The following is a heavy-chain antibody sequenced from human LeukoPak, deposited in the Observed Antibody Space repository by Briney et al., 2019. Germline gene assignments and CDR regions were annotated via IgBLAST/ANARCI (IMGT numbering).Heavy chain of an antibody. Sequence: SETLSLTCTVSGGSISSSSYYWGWIRRPPGKGLEWIGSIYYSGSTYYNPSLKSRVTISVDTSKNQFSLKLSSVTAADTAVYYCANGVVEMATTPFDYWGQGTLVTVSS. CDR2: IYYSGST. CDR3: ANGVVEMATTPFDY. CDR1: GGSISSSSYY. J-gene: IGHJ4*02. V-gene: IGHV4-39*07. D-gene: IGHD5-24*01.